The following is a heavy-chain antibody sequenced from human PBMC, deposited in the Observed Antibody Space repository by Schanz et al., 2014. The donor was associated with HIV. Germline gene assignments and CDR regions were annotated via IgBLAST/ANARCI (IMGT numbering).Heavy chain of an antibody. Sequence: QEQLVESGGGVVQPGRSLRLSCAASGFTYRNYGMHWVRQAPGKGLEWVAVIWVDGTSKFYADSVKGRFIISRDNSKNTLYLDINSLGAEDTAVYYCAKDANYYDTKYRGKGNYYHYYGMDVWGQGTTVTVSS. CDR1: GFTYRNYG. D-gene: IGHD3-22*01. J-gene: IGHJ6*02. CDR2: IWVDGTSK. V-gene: IGHV3-33*06. CDR3: AKDANYYDTKYRGKGNYYHYYGMDV.